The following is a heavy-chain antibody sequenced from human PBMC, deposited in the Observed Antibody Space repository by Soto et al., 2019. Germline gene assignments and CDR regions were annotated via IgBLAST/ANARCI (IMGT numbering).Heavy chain of an antibody. CDR3: AADSGRGGRAFDH. V-gene: IGHV4-4*07. CDR2: LYLGGAP. J-gene: IGHJ4*01. Sequence: QVQIQESGPGLVTPSDTLSLTCTVSDASITNFFWNWVRQPAGGPLEWIGRLYLGGAPTYNPSLMSRLFISAVTSKNQVSLKLTSVTAADTAVYYCAADSGRGGRAFDHCGHGDLSTVSS. D-gene: IGHD3-10*01. CDR1: DASITNFF.